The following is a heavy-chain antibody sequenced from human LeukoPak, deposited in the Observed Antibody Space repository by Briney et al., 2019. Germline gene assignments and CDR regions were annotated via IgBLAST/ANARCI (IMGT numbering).Heavy chain of an antibody. V-gene: IGHV4-30-4*08. CDR1: GGSISSGDYY. CDR3: GRELMGYYYYMDV. CDR2: IYYSGST. Sequence: SETLSLTCTVSGGSISSGDYYWSWIRQPPGKGLEWIGYIYYSGSTYYNPSLKSRVTISVDTSKNQFSLKLSSVTAADTAVYYCGRELMGYYYYMDVWGKGTTVTVSS. J-gene: IGHJ6*03. D-gene: IGHD2-8*01.